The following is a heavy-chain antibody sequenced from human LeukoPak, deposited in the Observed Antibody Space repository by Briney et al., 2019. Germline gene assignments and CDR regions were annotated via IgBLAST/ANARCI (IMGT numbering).Heavy chain of an antibody. D-gene: IGHD4-11*01. CDR1: GGTFSSYA. V-gene: IGHV1-69*06. Sequence: ASVKVSCKASGGTFSSYAISWVRQAPGQGLEWMGGIIPIFGTANYAQKFQGRVTITADKSTSTAYMELSSLRSEDTAVYYCARLRFPTVTINWFDPWGQGTLVTVSS. CDR2: IIPIFGTA. CDR3: ARLRFPTVTINWFDP. J-gene: IGHJ5*02.